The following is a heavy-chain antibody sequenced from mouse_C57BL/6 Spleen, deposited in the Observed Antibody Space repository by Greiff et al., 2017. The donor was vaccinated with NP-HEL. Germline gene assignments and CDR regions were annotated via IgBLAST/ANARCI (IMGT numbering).Heavy chain of an antibody. CDR1: GYAFTNYL. CDR3: ARGDYYGSSLWFAY. V-gene: IGHV1-54*01. D-gene: IGHD1-1*01. CDR2: INPGSGGT. Sequence: QVQLQQSGAELVRPGTSVKVSCKASGYAFTNYLIEWVKQRPGQGLEWIGVINPGSGGTNYNEKFKGKATLTADKSSSTAYMQLSSLTSEDSAVYFCARGDYYGSSLWFAYWGQGTLVTVSA. J-gene: IGHJ3*01.